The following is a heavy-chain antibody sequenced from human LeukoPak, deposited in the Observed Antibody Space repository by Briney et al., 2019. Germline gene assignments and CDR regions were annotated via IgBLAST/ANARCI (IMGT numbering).Heavy chain of an antibody. D-gene: IGHD2-2*02. J-gene: IGHJ4*02. CDR3: ARDSQDIVVVPAAIGDMDY. Sequence: ASVKVSCKASGYTFTSYGISWVRQAPGQGLEWMGWISAYNGNTNYAQKLQGRVTMTTDTSTSTAYMELRSLRSDDTAVYYCARDSQDIVVVPAAIGDMDYWGQGTLVTVSS. V-gene: IGHV1-18*01. CDR2: ISAYNGNT. CDR1: GYTFTSYG.